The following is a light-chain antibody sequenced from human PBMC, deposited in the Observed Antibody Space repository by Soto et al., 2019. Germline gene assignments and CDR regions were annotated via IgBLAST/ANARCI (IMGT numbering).Light chain of an antibody. V-gene: IGKV3-15*01. CDR1: QSIGSN. CDR2: DAF. CDR3: QQYDNWPPYN. J-gene: IGKJ2*01. Sequence: EIVMTQSPATLSVSPGERATLSCRASQSIGSNLAWYQQRPGQAPRLLIYDAFTRATGIPARFSGSRSGTEFTLTMSSLKSDDFPVYDCQQYDNWPPYNFGKGTVVDI.